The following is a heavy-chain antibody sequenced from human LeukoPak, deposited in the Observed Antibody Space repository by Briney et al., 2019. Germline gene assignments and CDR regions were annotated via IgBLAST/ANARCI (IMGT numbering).Heavy chain of an antibody. V-gene: IGHV3-9*01. CDR1: GFTFDDYA. D-gene: IGHD5-12*01. J-gene: IGHJ4*02. CDR3: ARESSGYNPNNFDY. Sequence: PGGSLRLSCAASGFTFDDYAMHWVRHAPGKGLEWVSGISWNSGSIGYADSVKGRFTISRDNSKNTLYLQMNSLRAEDTAVYYCARESSGYNPNNFDYWGQGTLVTVSS. CDR2: ISWNSGSI.